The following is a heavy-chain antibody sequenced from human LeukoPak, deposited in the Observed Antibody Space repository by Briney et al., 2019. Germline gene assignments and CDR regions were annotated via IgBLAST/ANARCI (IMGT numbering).Heavy chain of an antibody. D-gene: IGHD3-10*01. CDR3: AAEIYYGSGSYSLYFDY. CDR1: GFTFTSSA. CDR2: IVVGSGNT. J-gene: IGHJ4*02. Sequence: ASVKVSCKASGFTFTSSAVQWVRQARGQRLEWIGWIVVGSGNTNYAQKFQERVTITRDVSTSTAYMELSSLRSEDTAVYYCAAEIYYGSGSYSLYFDYWGQGTLVTVSS. V-gene: IGHV1-58*01.